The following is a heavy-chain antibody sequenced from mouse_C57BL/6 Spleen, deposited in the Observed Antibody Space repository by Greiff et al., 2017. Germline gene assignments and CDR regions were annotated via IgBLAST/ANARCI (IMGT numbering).Heavy chain of an antibody. J-gene: IGHJ1*03. CDR3: AQMGLRRWYFDV. CDR2: IWWNDDK. CDR1: GFSLSTSNMG. Sequence: QVTLKVSGPGILQPSQTLSLTCSFSGFSLSTSNMGIGWIRQPSGKGLEWLAHIWWNDDKYYNPSLKSRLTISKDTSTNQVFLKITSVDTADTATDDCAQMGLRRWYFDVWGTGTTVTVSS. V-gene: IGHV8-5*01. D-gene: IGHD2-4*01.